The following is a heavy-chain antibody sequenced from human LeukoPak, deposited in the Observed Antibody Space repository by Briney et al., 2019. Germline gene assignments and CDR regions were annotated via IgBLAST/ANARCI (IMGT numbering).Heavy chain of an antibody. J-gene: IGHJ5*02. CDR1: GGSFSGYY. Sequence: SETLSLTCVVYGGSFSGYYWSWIRQPPGKGLEWIGEINHSGSTNYNPSLKSRVTISVDTSKNQFSLKLSSVTAADTAVYYCARGERYCSSTSCLNRYNWFDPWGQGTLVTVSS. CDR3: ARGERYCSSTSCLNRYNWFDP. CDR2: INHSGST. D-gene: IGHD2-2*01. V-gene: IGHV4-34*01.